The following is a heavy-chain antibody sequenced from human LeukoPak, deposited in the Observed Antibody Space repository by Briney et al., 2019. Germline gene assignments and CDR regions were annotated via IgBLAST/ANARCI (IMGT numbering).Heavy chain of an antibody. CDR2: INHSGST. D-gene: IGHD6-13*01. V-gene: IGHV4-34*01. CDR3: ARGAAADY. CDR1: GGSFSGYY. J-gene: IGHJ4*02. Sequence: PSETLSLTCAVYGGSFSGYYWSWIRQPPGRGLEWIGEINHSGSTNYNPSLKSRVTISVDTSKNQFSLKLSSVTAADTAVYYCARGAAADYWGQGTLVTVSS.